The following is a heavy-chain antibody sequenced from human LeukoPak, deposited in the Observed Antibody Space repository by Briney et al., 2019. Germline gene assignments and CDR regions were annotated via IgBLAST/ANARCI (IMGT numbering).Heavy chain of an antibody. D-gene: IGHD2-2*01. V-gene: IGHV4-34*01. CDR3: ARGRRYCSSTSCYVFDP. Sequence: SETLSLTRAVYGGSFSGYYWSWTRQPPGKGLEWIGEINHSGSTNYNPSLKSRVTISVDTSKNQFSLKLSSVTAADTAVYYCARGRRYCSSTSCYVFDPWGQGTLVTVSS. CDR1: GGSFSGYY. CDR2: INHSGST. J-gene: IGHJ5*02.